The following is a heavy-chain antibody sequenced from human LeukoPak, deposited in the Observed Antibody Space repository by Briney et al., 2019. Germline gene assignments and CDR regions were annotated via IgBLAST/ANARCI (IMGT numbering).Heavy chain of an antibody. CDR2: INHSGST. CDR1: GGSFSGYY. Sequence: ETSETLSLTCAVYGGSFSGYYWSWIRQPPGKGLEWIGEINHSGSTNYNPSLKSRVTISVDTSKNQFSLKLSSVTAADTAVYYCARGGVDSSGRDTEVWGQGTLVTVSS. J-gene: IGHJ4*02. V-gene: IGHV4-34*01. D-gene: IGHD3-22*01. CDR3: ARGGVDSSGRDTEV.